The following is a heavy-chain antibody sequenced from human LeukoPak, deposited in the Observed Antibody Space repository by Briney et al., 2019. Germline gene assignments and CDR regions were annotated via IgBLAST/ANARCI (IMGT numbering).Heavy chain of an antibody. D-gene: IGHD6-6*01. V-gene: IGHV3-7*03. J-gene: IGHJ2*01. CDR1: GFTFSNYW. Sequence: GGSLRLSCAASGFTFSNYWMSWVRQAPGKGLEWVANIKQEGSEKSYVDSVKGRFTISRDNAKNSLYLQMSSLGAEDTAVYYCARRIAASATGGNFDLWGRGTLVTVPS. CDR2: IKQEGSEK. CDR3: ARRIAASATGGNFDL.